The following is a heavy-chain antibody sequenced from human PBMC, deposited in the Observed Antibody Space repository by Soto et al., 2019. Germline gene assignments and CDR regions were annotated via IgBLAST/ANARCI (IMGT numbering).Heavy chain of an antibody. Sequence: QVQLVQSGAEVKKPGASVKVSCKASGYTFTSYGISWVRQAPGQGLEWMGWISAYNGNTNCAQKLQGRVTMTTDTSTSTAYMELRSLRSDDTAVYYCARGGYYDSSGYYFPDDAFDIWGQGTMVTVSS. J-gene: IGHJ3*02. CDR3: ARGGYYDSSGYYFPDDAFDI. CDR1: GYTFTSYG. CDR2: ISAYNGNT. D-gene: IGHD3-22*01. V-gene: IGHV1-18*01.